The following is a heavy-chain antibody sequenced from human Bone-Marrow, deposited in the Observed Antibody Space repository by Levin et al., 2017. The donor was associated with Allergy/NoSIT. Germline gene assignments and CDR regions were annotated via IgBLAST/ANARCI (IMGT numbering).Heavy chain of an antibody. J-gene: IGHJ4*02. V-gene: IGHV4-39*07. D-gene: IGHD1-26*01. CDR1: GGSISSSSYY. Sequence: PSETLSLTCTVSGGSISSSSYYWGWIRQPPGKGLEWIGSIYYSGSTYYNPSLKSRVTISVDTSKNQFSLKLSSVTAADTAVYYCADGIVGATLFDYWGQGTLVTVSS. CDR2: IYYSGST. CDR3: ADGIVGATLFDY.